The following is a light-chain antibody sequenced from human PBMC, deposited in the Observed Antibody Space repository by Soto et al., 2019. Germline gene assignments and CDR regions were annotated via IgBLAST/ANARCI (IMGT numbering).Light chain of an antibody. CDR1: QSISSS. CDR3: QQYVSWPLT. CDR2: DSS. Sequence: MTQSPSSLSAFAGDRAALPCRASQSISSSLAWCQQKPGHAPSLLIHDSSIRVTGVPPTFSGGRWGAEFTFIITSLQSEDFAADYCQQYVSWPLTFGGGTKVDIK. J-gene: IGKJ4*02. V-gene: IGKV3-15*01.